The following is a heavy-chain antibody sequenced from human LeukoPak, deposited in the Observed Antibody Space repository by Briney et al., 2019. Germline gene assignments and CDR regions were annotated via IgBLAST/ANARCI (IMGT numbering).Heavy chain of an antibody. CDR3: ARMPAGAYYYGSGSYYRRLDY. CDR2: ISAYNGNT. V-gene: IGHV1-18*04. CDR1: GYTFTDYY. Sequence: GASVKVSCMASGYTFTDYYVHWVRQAPGQGLEWMGWISAYNGNTNYAQKLQGRVTMTTDTSTSTAYMELRSLRSDDTAVYYCARMPAGAYYYGSGSYYRRLDYWGQGTLVTVSS. J-gene: IGHJ4*02. D-gene: IGHD3-10*01.